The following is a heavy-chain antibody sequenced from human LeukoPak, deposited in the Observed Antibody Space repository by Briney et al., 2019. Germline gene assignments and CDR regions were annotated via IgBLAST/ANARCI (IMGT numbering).Heavy chain of an antibody. CDR2: INWNGGST. CDR3: ARDYLVVPAAMWWFDP. V-gene: IGHV3-20*04. CDR1: GFTFDDYG. D-gene: IGHD2-2*01. J-gene: IGHJ5*02. Sequence: PGGSLRLSCAASGFTFDDYGMSWVRQAPGKGLEWVSGINWNGGSTGYADSVKGRFTISRDNAKNSLYLQMNSLRAEDTAVYYCARDYLVVPAAMWWFDPWGQGTLVTVSS.